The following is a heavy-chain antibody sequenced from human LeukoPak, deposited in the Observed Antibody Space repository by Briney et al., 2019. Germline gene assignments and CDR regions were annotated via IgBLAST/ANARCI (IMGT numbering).Heavy chain of an antibody. CDR1: GDSVSSNSAA. V-gene: IGHV6-1*01. J-gene: IGHJ3*02. D-gene: IGHD6-13*01. CDR2: TYYRSKRYN. CDR3: ARDFSGQQLVLDAFDI. Sequence: SQTLSLTCSISGDSVSSNSAAWNWIRQSPSRGLEWLGRTYYRSKRYNDYAVSVKSRITINPDTSKNQFSLQLNSVTPEDTAVYYCARDFSGQQLVLDAFDIWGQGTMDTVSS.